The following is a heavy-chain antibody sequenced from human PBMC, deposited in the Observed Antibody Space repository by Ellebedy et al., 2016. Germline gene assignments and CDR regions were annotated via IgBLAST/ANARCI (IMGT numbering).Heavy chain of an antibody. CDR3: ARGYSSGWYYFDC. CDR1: GFTVSSNY. V-gene: IGHV3-53*01. D-gene: IGHD6-19*01. CDR2: IYSGGST. J-gene: IGHJ4*02. Sequence: GESLKISXAASGFTVSSNYMSWVRQAPGKGLEWVSVIYSGGSTYYADSVRGRFTISRDNSRNTLYLQMNSLRADDTAVYYCARGYSSGWYYFDCWGQGTLVTVSS.